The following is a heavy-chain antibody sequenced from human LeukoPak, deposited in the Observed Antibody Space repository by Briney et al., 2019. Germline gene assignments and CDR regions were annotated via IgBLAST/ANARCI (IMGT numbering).Heavy chain of an antibody. D-gene: IGHD2-2*01. CDR3: ARGSRRAAYAFDI. Sequence: ASVKVSCTASGYTFTSYDINWVRQATGQGLEWMGWMNPNSGNTGYAQKFQGRVTITRNTSISTAYMELSSLRSEDTAVYYCARGSRRAAYAFDIWGQGTMVTVSS. CDR2: MNPNSGNT. V-gene: IGHV1-8*03. J-gene: IGHJ3*02. CDR1: GYTFTSYD.